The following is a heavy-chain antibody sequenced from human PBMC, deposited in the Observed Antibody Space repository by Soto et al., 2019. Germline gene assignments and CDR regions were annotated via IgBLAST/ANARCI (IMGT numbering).Heavy chain of an antibody. CDR1: GGSISSGGYS. V-gene: IGHV4-30-2*01. CDR3: AAGGGLPRYY. Sequence: SETLSLTCAVSGGSISSGGYSWSWIPQPPGKGLEWIGYIYHSGSTYYNPSLKSRVTISVDRSKNQFSLKLSSVTAADTAVYYCAAGGGLPRYYWGQGTLVTVSS. J-gene: IGHJ4*02. CDR2: IYHSGST. D-gene: IGHD5-12*01.